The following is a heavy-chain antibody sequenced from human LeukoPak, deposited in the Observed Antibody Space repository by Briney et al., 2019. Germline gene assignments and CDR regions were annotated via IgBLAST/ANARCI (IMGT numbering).Heavy chain of an antibody. Sequence: GASVKVSCKASGGTSNSHAISWVRQAPGQGLEWMGRIIPNLGTTNRAQNFQDRVTLTADKSTNTAYMELTSLTSDDTAVYYCATTNDGGGYQWGDFFDFWGVGTLVTVSS. D-gene: IGHD3-22*01. CDR3: ATTNDGGGYQWGDFFDF. CDR1: GGTSNSHA. V-gene: IGHV1-69*04. CDR2: IIPNLGTT. J-gene: IGHJ4*02.